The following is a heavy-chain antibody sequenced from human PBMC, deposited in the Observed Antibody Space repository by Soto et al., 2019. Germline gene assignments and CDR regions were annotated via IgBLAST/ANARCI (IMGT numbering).Heavy chain of an antibody. CDR2: IIPIFGTA. CDR3: XXXXXXXXXXXXYYGMDV. V-gene: IGHV1-69*01. CDR1: GGTFSSYA. J-gene: IGHJ6*02. Sequence: QVHLVQSGAEVKKPGSSVKVYCKASGGTFSSYAISWVRQAAGQGLEWMGGIIPIFGTANYAQKFQGRVTITADESTSTXXXXXXXXXXXXXXXXXXXXXXXXXXXXXXYYGMDVWGQGTTVTVTS.